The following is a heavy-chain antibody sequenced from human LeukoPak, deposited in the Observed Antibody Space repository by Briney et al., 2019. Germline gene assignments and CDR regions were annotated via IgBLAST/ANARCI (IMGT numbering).Heavy chain of an antibody. Sequence: ASVKVSCKASGYTFTGYYMHWVRQAPGQGLEWMGWINPNSGGTNYAQKFQGRVTMTRDTSISTAYMELSRLRSDDTAVYYCASPKQPRNYYGMDVWGQGTTVTVSS. CDR3: ASPKQPRNYYGMDV. J-gene: IGHJ6*02. V-gene: IGHV1-2*02. CDR1: GYTFTGYY. CDR2: INPNSGGT. D-gene: IGHD6-13*01.